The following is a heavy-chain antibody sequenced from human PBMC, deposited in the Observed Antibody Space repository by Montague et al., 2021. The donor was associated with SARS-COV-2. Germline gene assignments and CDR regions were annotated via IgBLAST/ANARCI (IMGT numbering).Heavy chain of an antibody. CDR2: INQDGSEK. D-gene: IGHD3-3*01. J-gene: IGHJ4*02. CDR1: GFTFSSYW. CDR3: TTLLEMDVDY. Sequence: SLRLSCAATGFTFSSYWMSWVRQAPGKGLEWVANINQDGSEKYYVGSVTGRFTISRDNAKNSLSLQMDSLRDEDKAVYYWTTLLEMDVDYWGRGTLLTVSS. V-gene: IGHV3-7*01.